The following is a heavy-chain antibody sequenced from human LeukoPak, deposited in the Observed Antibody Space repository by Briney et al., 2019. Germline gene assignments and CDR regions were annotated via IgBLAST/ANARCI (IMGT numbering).Heavy chain of an antibody. CDR2: ISYDGSNK. V-gene: IGHV3-30*04. Sequence: GRSLRLSCAASGFTFSNYAMHWVRQAPGKGLEWVAVISYDGSNKYYADSVKGRSTISRDSSKNTLYLQMNSLRAEDTAVYYCAKDLGSSWYGGFDYWGQGTLVTVSS. CDR1: GFTFSNYA. CDR3: AKDLGSSWYGGFDY. J-gene: IGHJ4*02. D-gene: IGHD6-13*01.